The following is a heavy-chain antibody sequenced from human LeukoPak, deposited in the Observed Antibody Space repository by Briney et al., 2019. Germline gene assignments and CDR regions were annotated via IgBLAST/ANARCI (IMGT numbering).Heavy chain of an antibody. V-gene: IGHV3-11*05. D-gene: IGHD4-17*01. Sequence: GGSLSLSCAASGFTFSDYYMSWIRQAPGKGLEWVSYISSSSSYTNYADSVKGRFTISRDNAKNSLYLQMNSLRAEDTAVYYCARESAVTTYDYWGQGPLVSVSS. J-gene: IGHJ4*02. CDR1: GFTFSDYY. CDR2: ISSSSSYT. CDR3: ARESAVTTYDY.